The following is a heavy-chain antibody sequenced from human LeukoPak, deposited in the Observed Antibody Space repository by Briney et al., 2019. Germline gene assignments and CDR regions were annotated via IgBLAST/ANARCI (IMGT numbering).Heavy chain of an antibody. J-gene: IGHJ4*02. V-gene: IGHV3-53*01. Sequence: RGSLRLSCAASGFTVSSNYMSWVRQAPGEGLEWVSVIYSGGSTYYADSVKGRFTISRDNSKNTLYLQMNSPRAEDTAVYYCARETSYGDYEGGQVYWGQGTLVTVSS. CDR2: IYSGGST. CDR1: GFTVSSNY. CDR3: ARETSYGDYEGGQVY. D-gene: IGHD4-17*01.